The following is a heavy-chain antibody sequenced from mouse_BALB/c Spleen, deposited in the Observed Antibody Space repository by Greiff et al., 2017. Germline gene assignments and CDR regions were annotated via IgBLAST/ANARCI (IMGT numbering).Heavy chain of an antibody. D-gene: IGHD2-1*01. CDR1: GYSITSGYY. CDR3: AREDGNHFDY. CDR2: ISYDGSN. Sequence: EVQRVESGPGLVKPSQSLSLTCSVTGYSITSGYYWNWIRQFPGNKLEWMGYISYDGSNNYNPSLKNRISITRDTSKNQFFLKLNSVTTEDTATYYCAREDGNHFDYWGQGTTLTVSS. V-gene: IGHV3-6*02. J-gene: IGHJ2*01.